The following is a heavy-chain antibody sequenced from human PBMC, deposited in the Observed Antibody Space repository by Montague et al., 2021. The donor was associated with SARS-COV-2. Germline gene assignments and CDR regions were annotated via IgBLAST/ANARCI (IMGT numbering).Heavy chain of an antibody. Sequence: TLSLTCTVSGGSISSGSYYWSWIRQPAGMGLEWLGRISISGSTNSNPSLKSRVTISVDTSKNQFSLKLSSVTAADTAVYYCARDIAVAGLFDYWGQGTLVTVSS. V-gene: IGHV4-61*02. CDR3: ARDIAVAGLFDY. CDR1: GGSISSGSYY. CDR2: ISISGST. J-gene: IGHJ4*02. D-gene: IGHD6-19*01.